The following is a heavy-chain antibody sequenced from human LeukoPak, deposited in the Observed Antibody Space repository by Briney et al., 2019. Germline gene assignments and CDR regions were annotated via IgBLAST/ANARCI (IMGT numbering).Heavy chain of an antibody. CDR2: IYSGGST. Sequence: GGSLRLSCAASGFTFSSYGMHWVRQAPGKGLEWVSVIYSGGSTYYADSVKGRFTISRDNSKNTLYLQMNSLRAEDTAVYYCARDNAYYDILTGPYYYGMDVWGQGTTVTVSS. J-gene: IGHJ6*02. V-gene: IGHV3-53*01. D-gene: IGHD3-9*01. CDR3: ARDNAYYDILTGPYYYGMDV. CDR1: GFTFSSYG.